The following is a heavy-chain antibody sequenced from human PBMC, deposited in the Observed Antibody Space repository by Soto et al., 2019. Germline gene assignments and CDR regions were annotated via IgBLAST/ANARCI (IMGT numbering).Heavy chain of an antibody. CDR1: GGPISSTGHF. J-gene: IGHJ1*01. Sequence: SETLSLTCSVSGGPISSTGHFWAWLRQPPGRGLEWLATIYYTGTTYYNPSLKSRLTISMDTSKDQFSLDLTSMTAADTALYFCGRCVYRGSGRDFFDRGGRGSLATV. V-gene: IGHV4-39*01. CDR3: GRCVYRGSGRDFFDR. D-gene: IGHD1-26*01. CDR2: IYYTGTT.